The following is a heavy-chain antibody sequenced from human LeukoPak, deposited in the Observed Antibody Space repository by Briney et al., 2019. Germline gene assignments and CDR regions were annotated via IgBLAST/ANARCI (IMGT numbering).Heavy chain of an antibody. CDR3: AKDLRGSYFFDY. Sequence: PGGSLRLSCAASGFTFSSYAMSWVRQTPGKGLEWVSAISGSGGSTYYADSVKGRFTISRDNSKNTLYLQMNSLRAEDTAVYYCAKDLRGSYFFDYWGQGTLVTVSS. V-gene: IGHV3-23*01. CDR1: GFTFSSYA. D-gene: IGHD1-26*01. CDR2: ISGSGGST. J-gene: IGHJ4*02.